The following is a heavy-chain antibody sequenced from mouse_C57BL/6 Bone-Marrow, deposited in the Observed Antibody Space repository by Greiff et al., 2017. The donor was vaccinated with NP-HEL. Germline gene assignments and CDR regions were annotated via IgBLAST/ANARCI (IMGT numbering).Heavy chain of an antibody. J-gene: IGHJ1*03. CDR3: AREGDGYARYFDV. V-gene: IGHV1-81*01. Sequence: VQLQQSGAELARPGASVKLSCKASGYTFTSYGISWVKQRTGQGLEWIGEIYPRSGNTYYNEKFKGKATLTADKSSSTAYMELRSLTSEDSAVYFCAREGDGYARYFDVWGTGTTVTVSS. D-gene: IGHD2-2*01. CDR2: IYPRSGNT. CDR1: GYTFTSYG.